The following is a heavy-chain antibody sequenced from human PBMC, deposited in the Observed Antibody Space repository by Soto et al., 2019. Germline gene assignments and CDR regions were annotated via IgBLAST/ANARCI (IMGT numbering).Heavy chain of an antibody. D-gene: IGHD5-18*01. CDR3: VKGDLDTAVVNGPDAFDF. CDR2: ISYGGDNK. J-gene: IGHJ3*01. V-gene: IGHV3-30*18. CDR1: GFTFNDYG. Sequence: PGGSLRLSCEASGFTFNDYGMPWVRQAPGKGLDWVAVISYGGDNKYYAQSVKGRFTISRDNSRNTLFLHMDSLRHEDTAVYHCVKGDLDTAVVNGPDAFDFWGQGTMVTVSS.